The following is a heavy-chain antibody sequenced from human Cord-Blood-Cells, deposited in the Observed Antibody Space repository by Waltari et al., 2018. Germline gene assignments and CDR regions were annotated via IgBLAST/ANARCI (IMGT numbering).Heavy chain of an antibody. CDR2: INHSGST. V-gene: IGHV4-34*01. J-gene: IGHJ4*02. CDR3: ARGSPFIVVVPAAGFDY. CDR1: GGSFSGYY. Sequence: QVQLQQWGAGLLKPSETLSLTCAVYGGSFSGYYWSWIRQPPGKGREWIGEINHSGSTNYNPSLKSRVTISVDTSKNQFSLKLSSVTAADTAVYYCARGSPFIVVVPAAGFDYWGQGTLVTVSS. D-gene: IGHD2-2*01.